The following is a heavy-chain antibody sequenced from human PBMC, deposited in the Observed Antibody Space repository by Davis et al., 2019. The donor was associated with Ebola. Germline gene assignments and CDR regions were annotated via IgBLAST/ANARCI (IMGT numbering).Heavy chain of an antibody. V-gene: IGHV3-74*01. Sequence: GESLKISCAASGFTFDDYAMHWVRQAPGKGLVWVSRINSDGSSTSYADSVKGRFTISRDNAKNTLYLQMNSLRAEDTAVYYCARGGGVSGSYFYVYWGQGTLVTVSS. J-gene: IGHJ4*02. CDR3: ARGGGVSGSYFYVY. CDR2: INSDGSST. CDR1: GFTFDDYA. D-gene: IGHD1-26*01.